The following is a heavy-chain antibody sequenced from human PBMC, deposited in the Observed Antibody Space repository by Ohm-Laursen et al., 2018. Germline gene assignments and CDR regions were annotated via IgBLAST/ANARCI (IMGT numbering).Heavy chain of an antibody. CDR2: IHNSGST. J-gene: IGHJ3*01. D-gene: IGHD4-23*01. Sequence: LRLSCSASGFTFSSYAMSWVRQPPGKGLEWIGYIHNSGSTNYNPSLKNRVTMSVDTSKNQFSLNLRSVTAADTAVYYCATFMTSRWVVFDVWGQGTMVTVSS. CDR1: GFTFSSYA. CDR3: ATFMTSRWVVFDV. V-gene: IGHV4-59*12.